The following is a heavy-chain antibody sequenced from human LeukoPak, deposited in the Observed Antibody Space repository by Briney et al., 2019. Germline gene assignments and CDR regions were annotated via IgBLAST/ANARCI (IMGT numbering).Heavy chain of an antibody. D-gene: IGHD1-26*01. CDR2: ISWNSGSI. J-gene: IGHJ6*03. CDR3: AREDYYYYMDV. Sequence: PGGSLRLSCAASGFTFDDYAMHWVRQAPGKGLEWVSGISWNSGSIGYADSVKGRFTISRDNAKNSLYLQMNSLRAEDTAVYYCAREDYYYYMDVWGKGTTVTISS. CDR1: GFTFDDYA. V-gene: IGHV3-9*01.